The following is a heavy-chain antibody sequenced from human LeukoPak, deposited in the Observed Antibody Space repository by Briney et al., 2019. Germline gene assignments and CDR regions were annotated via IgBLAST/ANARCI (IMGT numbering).Heavy chain of an antibody. CDR3: ARDQVGALDF. CDR1: GFTFSSYW. J-gene: IGHJ4*02. Sequence: GGSLRLSCAVSGFTFSSYWMAWVRQAPGKGLEWVANTKQDGSTRHYVDSVKGRFTISRDNAKNSLYLQMNSLRAEDTAIYYCARDQVGALDFWGLGSLVTVSS. CDR2: TKQDGSTR. V-gene: IGHV3-7*01. D-gene: IGHD1-26*01.